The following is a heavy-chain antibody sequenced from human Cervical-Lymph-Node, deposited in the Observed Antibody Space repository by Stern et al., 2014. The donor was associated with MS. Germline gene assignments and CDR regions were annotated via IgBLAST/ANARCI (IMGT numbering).Heavy chain of an antibody. CDR2: IYPGDSDT. Sequence: EVQLVESGAEVRKSGESLKISCKGSGYSFTTYWIGWVRQMPGKGLEWMAIIYPGDSDTRYSPSFQGQVTISADKSLSTAYLQWSSLKASDTAIYYCARHRGPGGSYRPFDFWGQGTLVTVSS. D-gene: IGHD1-26*01. J-gene: IGHJ4*02. CDR3: ARHRGPGGSYRPFDF. CDR1: GYSFTTYW. V-gene: IGHV5-51*01.